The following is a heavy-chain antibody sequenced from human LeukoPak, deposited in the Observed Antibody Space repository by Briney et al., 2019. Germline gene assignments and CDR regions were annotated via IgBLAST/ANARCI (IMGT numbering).Heavy chain of an antibody. D-gene: IGHD4-17*01. CDR3: ARDLYGDYSFDY. Sequence: GGSLRLSCAASGFTFTSYSMNWVRQAPGKGLEWVSSISSSITYIYYADSVKGRFTIPRDNARNSLYLQMNSLRAEDTAVYYCARDLYGDYSFDYWGQGTLVTVSS. CDR2: ISSSITYI. CDR1: GFTFTSYS. J-gene: IGHJ4*02. V-gene: IGHV3-21*01.